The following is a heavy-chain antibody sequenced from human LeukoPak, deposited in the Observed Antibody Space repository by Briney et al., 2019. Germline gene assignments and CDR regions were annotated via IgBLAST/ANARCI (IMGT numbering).Heavy chain of an antibody. V-gene: IGHV4-4*09. Sequence: SETLSLTCTVSGGSLRTYFWSWIRQPPGKGLGCIGYIYTSGSTNYNPSLKRRVTISADTSKNQFSLRLTSVTAADTAVYYCARLSGGYLDPWGQGTLVTVSS. J-gene: IGHJ5*02. CDR1: GGSLRTYF. CDR3: ARLSGGYLDP. D-gene: IGHD1-1*01. CDR2: IYTSGST.